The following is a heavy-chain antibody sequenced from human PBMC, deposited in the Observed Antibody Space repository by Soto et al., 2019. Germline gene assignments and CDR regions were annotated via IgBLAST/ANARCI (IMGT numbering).Heavy chain of an antibody. CDR2: IIPIFGAA. CDR3: ARERGEGVATIRDDYYYYGMDV. V-gene: IGHV1-69*06. CDR1: GGTFSSYA. J-gene: IGHJ6*02. D-gene: IGHD5-12*01. Sequence: SVKVSCKASGGTFSSYAISWVRQAPGQGLEWMGGIIPIFGAANYAQKFQGRVTITADKSTSTAYMELSSLRSEDTAVYYCARERGEGVATIRDDYYYYGMDVWGQGTTVTVSS.